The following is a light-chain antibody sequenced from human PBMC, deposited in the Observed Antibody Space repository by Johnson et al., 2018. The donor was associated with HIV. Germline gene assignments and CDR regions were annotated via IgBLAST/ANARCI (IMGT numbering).Light chain of an antibody. J-gene: IGLJ1*01. CDR1: SSNIGNNY. Sequence: QSVLTQPPSVSAAPGQKVTISCSGSSSNIGNNYVSWYQQLPGTAPKLLIYDNNKRPSGIPDRFSGSKSGTSATLGITGLQTGDEADYYCGTWDSNLSVYVFGTGTKVSVI. CDR2: DNN. CDR3: GTWDSNLSVYV. V-gene: IGLV1-51*01.